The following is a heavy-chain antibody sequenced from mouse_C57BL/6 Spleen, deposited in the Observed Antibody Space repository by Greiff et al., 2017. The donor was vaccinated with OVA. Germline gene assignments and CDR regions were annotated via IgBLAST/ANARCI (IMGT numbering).Heavy chain of an antibody. D-gene: IGHD2-2*01. Sequence: VQLQESGAELVKPGASVKLSCKASGYTFTEYTIHWVKQRSGQGLEWIGWFYPGSGSIKYNEKFKDKAPLTADNSYSPVYMELSRLTSEDSAVYFCARNEDPGYYGYFDVWGTGTTVTVSS. CDR2: FYPGSGSI. V-gene: IGHV1-62-2*01. CDR1: GYTFTEYT. CDR3: ARNEDPGYYGYFDV. J-gene: IGHJ1*03.